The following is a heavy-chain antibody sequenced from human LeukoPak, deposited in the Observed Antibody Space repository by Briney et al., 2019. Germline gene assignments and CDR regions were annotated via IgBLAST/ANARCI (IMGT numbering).Heavy chain of an antibody. V-gene: IGHV3-23*01. Sequence: GGSLRLSCAAPGFTFRTYAMSWVRQAPGKGLEWVSVISGSGGSTYYADSVKGRFTISRDNSKNTLYLQMNSLRAEDTAVYYCRIPQGTTGASVKWFDPWGQGTLVTVSS. CDR1: GFTFRTYA. J-gene: IGHJ5*02. D-gene: IGHD1-14*01. CDR3: RIPQGTTGASVKWFDP. CDR2: ISGSGGST.